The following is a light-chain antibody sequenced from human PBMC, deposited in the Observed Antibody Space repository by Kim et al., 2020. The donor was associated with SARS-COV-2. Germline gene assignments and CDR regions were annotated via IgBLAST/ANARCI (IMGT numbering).Light chain of an antibody. CDR2: DAS. J-gene: IGKJ1*01. CDR3: QQRSNWPRT. V-gene: IGKV3-11*01. Sequence: EIVLTQSPATLSLSPGERATLSCMTSQSIKNYLAWYQQKPGQAPRLLIYDASNRATGIPARFSGSGSGTDFTLTISSLEPEDFAVYYCQQRSNWPRTFGQGTKVVIK. CDR1: QSIKNY.